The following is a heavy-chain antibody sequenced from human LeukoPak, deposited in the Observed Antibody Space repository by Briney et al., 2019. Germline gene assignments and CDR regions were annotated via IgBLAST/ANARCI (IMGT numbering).Heavy chain of an antibody. CDR2: IYYSGNT. CDR3: ARPSSSPGYYYYMGV. Sequence: MPSETLSLTCTVSGGSISSSSYYWGWIRQPPGKGLEWIGSIYYSGNTYYNPSLKSRVTISVDTSKNQFSLKLSSVTAADTAVYYCARPSSSPGYYYYMGVWGKGTTVTVSS. CDR1: GGSISSSSYY. V-gene: IGHV4-39*01. J-gene: IGHJ6*03. D-gene: IGHD6-6*01.